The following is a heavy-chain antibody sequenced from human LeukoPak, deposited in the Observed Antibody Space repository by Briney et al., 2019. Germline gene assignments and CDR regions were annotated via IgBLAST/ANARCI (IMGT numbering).Heavy chain of an antibody. CDR3: ARGGSSWDVIDY. Sequence: PSETLSLTSTVSGGSISSYYWSWIRQPPGKGLEWIGYIYYSGSTNYNPSLKSRITISVDTSKNQFSLKLSSVTAADTALYYCARGGSSWDVIDYWGQGTLVTVSS. CDR2: IYYSGST. CDR1: GGSISSYY. J-gene: IGHJ4*02. V-gene: IGHV4-59*08. D-gene: IGHD6-13*01.